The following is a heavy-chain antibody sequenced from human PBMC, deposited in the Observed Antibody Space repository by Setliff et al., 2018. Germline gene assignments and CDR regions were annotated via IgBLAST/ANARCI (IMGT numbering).Heavy chain of an antibody. CDR2: IYHSGST. CDR1: GYSISSGYY. Sequence: SETLSLTCAVSGYSISSGYYWGWIRQPPGKGLEWIGSIYHSGSTNYNPSLKSRVTISVDTSKNQFSLKLSSVTAADTAVYYCARGKIRITMIVVPTGGAFDIWGQGTMVTV. CDR3: ARGKIRITMIVVPTGGAFDI. J-gene: IGHJ3*02. D-gene: IGHD3-22*01. V-gene: IGHV4-38-2*01.